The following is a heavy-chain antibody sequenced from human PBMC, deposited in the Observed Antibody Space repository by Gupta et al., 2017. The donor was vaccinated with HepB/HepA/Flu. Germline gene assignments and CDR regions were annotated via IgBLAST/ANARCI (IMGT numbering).Heavy chain of an antibody. CDR2: INPNSGGT. CDR1: GYSFTGQH. CDR3: ARGGGIAHEFDY. J-gene: IGHJ4*02. Sequence: QVQLVQSGAEVKKPGASVKVSCKASGYSFTGQHTHWVRQAPRQGLEWMGWINPNSGGTNYAQKFQDWVTMSRDTSISTAYMELRSLKSDDTAIYDCARGGGIAHEFDYWGQGTLVTVSS. D-gene: IGHD6-13*01. V-gene: IGHV1-2*04.